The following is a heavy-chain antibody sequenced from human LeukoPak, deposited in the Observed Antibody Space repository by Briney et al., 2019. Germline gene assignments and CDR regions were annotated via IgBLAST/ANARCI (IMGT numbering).Heavy chain of an antibody. V-gene: IGHV4-38-2*02. D-gene: IGHD5-12*01. J-gene: IGHJ4*02. Sequence: SETLSLTCTVSGYSISSGFYWGWIRQPPGKGLECIGSIYHSGSTYYNPSLKSRVTISVDTSKNQFSLKLSSVTAADTAVYYCARGVRSGYDSRVYYFDYWGQGTLVTVSS. CDR1: GYSISSGFY. CDR2: IYHSGST. CDR3: ARGVRSGYDSRVYYFDY.